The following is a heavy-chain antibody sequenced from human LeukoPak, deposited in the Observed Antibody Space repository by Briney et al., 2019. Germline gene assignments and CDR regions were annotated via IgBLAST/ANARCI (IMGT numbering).Heavy chain of an antibody. CDR1: GYTFTSYG. Sequence: GASVRVSCKASGYTFTSYGISWVRQAPGQGLEWMGWISAYNGNTNYAQKLQGRVTMTTDTSTSTAYMELRSLRSDDTAVYYCAREETCSGGSCSDYWGQGTLVTVSS. D-gene: IGHD2-15*01. CDR2: ISAYNGNT. CDR3: AREETCSGGSCSDY. J-gene: IGHJ4*02. V-gene: IGHV1-18*01.